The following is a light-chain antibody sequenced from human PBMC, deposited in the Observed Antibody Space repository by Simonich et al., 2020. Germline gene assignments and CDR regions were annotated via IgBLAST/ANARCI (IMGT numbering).Light chain of an antibody. V-gene: IGKV4-1*01. Sequence: DIVMTQSPDSLAVSLCERATINCKSSQSVLYSSNHKNYLAWYQQKPGQPPKLLIYWASTRESGVPDRCSGSGSGTDFTLTISSLQAEDVAVYYCQQYYSTPYTFGQGTKLEIK. CDR1: QSVLYSSNHKNY. J-gene: IGKJ2*01. CDR2: WAS. CDR3: QQYYSTPYT.